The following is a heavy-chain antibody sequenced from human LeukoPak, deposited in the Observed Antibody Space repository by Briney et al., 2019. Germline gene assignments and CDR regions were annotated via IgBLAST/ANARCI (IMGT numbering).Heavy chain of an antibody. D-gene: IGHD6-13*01. CDR2: ISYDGSNK. CDR1: GITFRSYG. CDR3: ARQNGYSSSWGENWFDP. J-gene: IGHJ5*02. V-gene: IGHV3-30*03. Sequence: PGGSLRLSCAASGITFRSYGMHWVRQAPGKGLEWVAVISYDGSNKYYADSVKGRFTISRDNSKNTLYLQMNSLRAEDTAVYYCARQNGYSSSWGENWFDPWGQGTLVTVSS.